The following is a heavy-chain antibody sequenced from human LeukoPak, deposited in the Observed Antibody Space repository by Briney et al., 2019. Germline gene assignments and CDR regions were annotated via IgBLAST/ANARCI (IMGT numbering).Heavy chain of an antibody. CDR1: GFTFSSSS. V-gene: IGHV3-23*01. CDR3: AKGGYTTYFDP. Sequence: GGSLRLSCAASGFTFSSSSMSWVRQVPGKGLEWVSTIRRNGGDTYYADSVKGRFTISRDNSKNTLYLEMNSLRAEDTAVYYCAKGGYTTYFDPWGQGTLVTVSS. CDR2: IRRNGGDT. D-gene: IGHD2-15*01. J-gene: IGHJ5*02.